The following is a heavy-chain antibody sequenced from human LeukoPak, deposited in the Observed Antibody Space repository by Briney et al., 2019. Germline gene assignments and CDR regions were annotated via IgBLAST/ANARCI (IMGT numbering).Heavy chain of an antibody. Sequence: SVKVSCKASGGTFSSYAISWVRQAPGQGLEWMGGIIPIFGTANYAQKFQGRVTITTDESTSTAFMELSSLRSEDTAVYYCAREVASAAAGTESEYFQHWGQGTLVTVSS. CDR2: IIPIFGTA. V-gene: IGHV1-69*05. CDR3: AREVASAAAGTESEYFQH. CDR1: GGTFSSYA. J-gene: IGHJ1*01. D-gene: IGHD6-13*01.